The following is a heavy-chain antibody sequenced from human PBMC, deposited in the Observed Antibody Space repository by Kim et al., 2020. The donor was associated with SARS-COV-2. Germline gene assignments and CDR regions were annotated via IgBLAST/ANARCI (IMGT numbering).Heavy chain of an antibody. CDR2: ISSSSSYI. CDR3: ARDYYYDFWSGLRPFEP. V-gene: IGHV3-21*01. D-gene: IGHD3-3*01. CDR1: GFTFSSYS. J-gene: IGHJ5*02. Sequence: GGSLRLSCAASGFTFSSYSMNWVRQAPGKGLEWVSSISSSSSYIYYADSVKGRFTISRDNAKNSLYLQMNSLRAEDTAVYYCARDYYYDFWSGLRPFEPWGQGTLVTVSS.